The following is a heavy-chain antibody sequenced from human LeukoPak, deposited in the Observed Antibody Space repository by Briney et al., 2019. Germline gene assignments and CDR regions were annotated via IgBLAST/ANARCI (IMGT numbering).Heavy chain of an antibody. D-gene: IGHD6-19*01. CDR1: GFTFSTYW. CDR2: IKGDGSKK. V-gene: IGHV3-7*01. CDR3: ARDEGSGWDY. J-gene: IGHJ4*02. Sequence: GGSLRLSCAASGFTFSTYWMHWVRQTPGKGLEWVANIKGDGSKKYYVDSVKGRFTISRDNAKNSLYLEMNSLRAEDTAVYFCARDEGSGWDYWGQGTLVTVSS.